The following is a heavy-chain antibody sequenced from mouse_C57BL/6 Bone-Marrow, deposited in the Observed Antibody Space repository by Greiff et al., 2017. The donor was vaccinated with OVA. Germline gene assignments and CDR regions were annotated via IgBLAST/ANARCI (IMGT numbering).Heavy chain of an antibody. Sequence: VQLQQSGPELVKPGASVKLSCKASGYAFSSSWMNWVKQRPGKGLEWIGRIYPGDGDTNYNGTFKGQVTLPADKSYSTAYLQLSSLTSEDSAVYFCDAYYSSPPVAYWGQGTLVTVSA. D-gene: IGHD2-5*01. CDR3: DAYYSSPPVAY. J-gene: IGHJ3*01. CDR1: GYAFSSSW. V-gene: IGHV1-82*01. CDR2: IYPGDGDT.